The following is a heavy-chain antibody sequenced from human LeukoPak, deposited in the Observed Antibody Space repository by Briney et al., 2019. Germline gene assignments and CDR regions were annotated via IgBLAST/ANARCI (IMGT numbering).Heavy chain of an antibody. V-gene: IGHV4-59*01. CDR3: VSSSPSYCTGGTCYSSQGFDY. CDR2: IFYRGTT. D-gene: IGHD2-15*01. J-gene: IGHJ4*02. CDR1: GDSITPYY. Sequence: PSETLSLTCPVSGDSITPYYWSWIRQSPGKGLEWIAYIFYRGTTNYNPSLKSRITISVDTSKTQFSLRLSSVTAADTAVYYCVSSSPSYCTGGTCYSSQGFDYGGQGMLVTVSS.